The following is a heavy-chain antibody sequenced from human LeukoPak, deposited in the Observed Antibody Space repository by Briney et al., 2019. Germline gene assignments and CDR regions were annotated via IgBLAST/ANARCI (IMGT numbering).Heavy chain of an antibody. D-gene: IGHD3-3*01. Sequence: SETLSLTCTVSGGSISNYYWSWIRQPPGKGLEWSGYISYSGSTNYNPSLRRRVAISKDTSRNQFSLRLNSVTAADPAVYYCARHIPVIWSSGYYYGMDVWGQGTTVTVSS. V-gene: IGHV4-59*08. CDR1: GGSISNYY. CDR3: ARHIPVIWSSGYYYGMDV. CDR2: ISYSGST. J-gene: IGHJ6*01.